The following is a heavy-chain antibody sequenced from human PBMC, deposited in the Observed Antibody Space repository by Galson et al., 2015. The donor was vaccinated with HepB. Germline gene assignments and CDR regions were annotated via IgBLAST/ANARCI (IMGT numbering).Heavy chain of an antibody. D-gene: IGHD2/OR15-2a*01. CDR1: GYTFTGYY. CDR2: INPNSGGT. CDR3: AREPFSNYYYYYMDV. J-gene: IGHJ6*03. Sequence: VSCKASGYTFTGYYMHWVRQAPGQGLEWMGWINPNSGGTNYAQKFQGRVTMTRDTSISTAYMELSRLRSDDTAVYYCAREPFSNYYYYYMDVWGKGTTVAVSS. V-gene: IGHV1-2*02.